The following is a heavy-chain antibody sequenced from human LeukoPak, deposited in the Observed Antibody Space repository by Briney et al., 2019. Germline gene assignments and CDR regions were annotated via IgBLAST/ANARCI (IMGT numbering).Heavy chain of an antibody. Sequence: PGGSLRLSCAASGFTFSSYGMHWVRQAPGKGLEWVSAISGSAVSTYYADAVKGRFSISRDNSKNTLYLQMNSLRAEDTAVYYCAKGPLIEVAGTTWDYWGQGTLVTVSS. V-gene: IGHV3-23*01. CDR2: ISGSAVST. CDR1: GFTFSSYG. J-gene: IGHJ4*02. CDR3: AKGPLIEVAGTTWDY. D-gene: IGHD6-19*01.